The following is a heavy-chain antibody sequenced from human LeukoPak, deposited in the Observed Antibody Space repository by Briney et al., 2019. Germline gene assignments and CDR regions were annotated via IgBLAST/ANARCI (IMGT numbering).Heavy chain of an antibody. Sequence: GSLRLSCAASGFTFSSYSMNWVRQAPGKGLEWVSSISSSSSYIYYADSVKGRFTISRDNAKNSLYPQMNSLRAEDTAVYYCARDSYYYDSSGYLGVCFDYWGQGTLVTVSS. D-gene: IGHD3-22*01. V-gene: IGHV3-21*01. CDR3: ARDSYYYDSSGYLGVCFDY. J-gene: IGHJ4*02. CDR2: ISSSSSYI. CDR1: GFTFSSYS.